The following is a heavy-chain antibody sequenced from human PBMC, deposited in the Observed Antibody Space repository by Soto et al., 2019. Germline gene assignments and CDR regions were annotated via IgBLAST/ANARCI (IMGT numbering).Heavy chain of an antibody. J-gene: IGHJ4*02. CDR3: AKVPRGSNFGYYNF. CDR1: GFTFSSYA. CDR2: ISGSGGST. D-gene: IGHD5-18*01. Sequence: GGSLRLSCAASGFTFSSYAMSWVRQAPGKGLEWVSAISGSGGSTYYADSVKGRFTISRDNSKNTLYLQMNSLRDEDTAVYYCAKVPRGSNFGYYNFWGQGTLVTVSS. V-gene: IGHV3-23*01.